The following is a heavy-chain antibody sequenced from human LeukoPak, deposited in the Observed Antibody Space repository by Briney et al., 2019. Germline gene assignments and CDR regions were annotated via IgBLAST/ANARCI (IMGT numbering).Heavy chain of an antibody. V-gene: IGHV4-34*01. Sequence: PSETLSLTCAVYGGSFSGYYWSWIRQPPGKGLEWIGEINHSGSTNYNPSLKSRVTKSVDTSKNQFSLKLSSVTAADTAVYYCAREKTGRRITIFGVAEMRRDYMDVWGKGTTVTVSS. CDR2: INHSGST. CDR1: GGSFSGYY. J-gene: IGHJ6*03. D-gene: IGHD3-3*01. CDR3: AREKTGRRITIFGVAEMRRDYMDV.